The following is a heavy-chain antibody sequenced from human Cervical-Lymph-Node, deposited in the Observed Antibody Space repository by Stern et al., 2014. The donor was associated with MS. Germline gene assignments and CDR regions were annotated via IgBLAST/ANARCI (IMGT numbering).Heavy chain of an antibody. J-gene: IGHJ6*02. CDR1: GFTFADYA. CDR2: IGWNGGSK. CDR3: AKDRVAAEGYYFGMDV. Sequence: EVQLEESGGGLVQPGRSLRLSCAASGFTFADYAMHWVRQAPGKGLEWVSGIGWNGGSKGYADSVKGRFTISRDNAKNSLYLQMNSLRTEDTALYYCAKDRVAAEGYYFGMDVWGQGTTVTVSS. D-gene: IGHD6-13*01. V-gene: IGHV3-9*01.